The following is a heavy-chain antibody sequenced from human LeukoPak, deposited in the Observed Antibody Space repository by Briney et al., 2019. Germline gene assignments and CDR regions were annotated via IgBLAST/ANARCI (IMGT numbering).Heavy chain of an antibody. CDR1: GFTFSSYG. CDR2: ISNDGSNK. D-gene: IGHD1-26*01. CDR3: AKGDKSGSFLFDY. V-gene: IGHV3-30*18. J-gene: IGHJ4*02. Sequence: GGSLRLSCAASGFTFSSYGMHWVRQAPGKGLEWVAVISNDGSNKYYADSVKGRFTISRDNSKNTLYLQMNSLRAEDAAVYYCAKGDKSGSFLFDYWGQGTLVTVSS.